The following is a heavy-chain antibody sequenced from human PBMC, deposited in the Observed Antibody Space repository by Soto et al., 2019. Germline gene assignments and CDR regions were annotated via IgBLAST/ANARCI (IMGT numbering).Heavy chain of an antibody. V-gene: IGHV3-23*01. D-gene: IGHD3-10*01. Sequence: GGSLRLSCAASGFTFSSYAMSWVRQAPGKGLEWVSAISGSGGSTYYADSVKGRFTISRDNSKNTLYLQMNSLRAEDTAVYYCANMGGSGRGFDYWGQGTLVTVSS. J-gene: IGHJ4*02. CDR1: GFTFSSYA. CDR2: ISGSGGST. CDR3: ANMGGSGRGFDY.